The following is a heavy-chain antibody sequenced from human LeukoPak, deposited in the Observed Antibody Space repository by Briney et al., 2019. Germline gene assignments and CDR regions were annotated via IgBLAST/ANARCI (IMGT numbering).Heavy chain of an antibody. D-gene: IGHD4-17*01. J-gene: IGHJ4*02. V-gene: IGHV4-39*07. CDR3: ARAIPFTSAYGDYGSFEY. CDR1: GGSISSSSYY. Sequence: KPSETLSLTCTVSGGSISSSSYYWGWIRQPPGKGLEWIGNIYYRGSTYYNPSLKSRVIISVDTSKNQFSLNLSSVTAADTAVYYCARAIPFTSAYGDYGSFEYWGQGTLVTVSS. CDR2: IYYRGST.